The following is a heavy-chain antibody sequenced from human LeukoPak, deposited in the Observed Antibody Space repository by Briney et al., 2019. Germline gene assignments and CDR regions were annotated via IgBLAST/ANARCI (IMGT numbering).Heavy chain of an antibody. CDR1: GGSISSSNW. CDR2: IYHSGST. J-gene: IGHJ4*02. CDR3: ARALRLYSGYDFLRY. Sequence: PSGTLSLTCAVSGGSISSSNWWSWVRQPPGKGLEWIGEIYHSGSTNYNPSLKSRVTISVDKSKNQFSLKLSSVTAADTAVYYCARALRLYSGYDFLRYWGQGTLVTVSS. D-gene: IGHD5-12*01. V-gene: IGHV4-4*02.